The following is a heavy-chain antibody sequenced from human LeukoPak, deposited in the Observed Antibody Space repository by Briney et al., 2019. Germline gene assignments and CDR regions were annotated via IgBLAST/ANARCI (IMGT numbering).Heavy chain of an antibody. V-gene: IGHV4-34*01. D-gene: IGHD6-13*01. Sequence: SETLSLTCTVSGGSISSYYWSWIRQPPGKGLEWIGEINHSGSTNYNPSLKSRVTISVDTSKNQFSLKLSSVTAADTAVYYCASVLYSSSWTDAFDIWGQGTMVTVSS. CDR2: INHSGST. J-gene: IGHJ3*02. CDR1: GGSISSYY. CDR3: ASVLYSSSWTDAFDI.